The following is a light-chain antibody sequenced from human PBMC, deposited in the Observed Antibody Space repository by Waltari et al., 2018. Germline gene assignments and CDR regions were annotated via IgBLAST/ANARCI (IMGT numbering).Light chain of an antibody. CDR3: QQYYSTPLT. J-gene: IGKJ4*01. V-gene: IGKV4-1*01. Sequence: DIVMTPSPDSLAVSLGERATINCKSSQSVLYSSYNNNSLAWYQQKPGQPPKLLIYWASARESGVPDRFNGSGSGTDFTLTISNLQAEDVAVYCCQQYYSTPLTFGGGTKVEIK. CDR1: QSVLYSSYNNNS. CDR2: WAS.